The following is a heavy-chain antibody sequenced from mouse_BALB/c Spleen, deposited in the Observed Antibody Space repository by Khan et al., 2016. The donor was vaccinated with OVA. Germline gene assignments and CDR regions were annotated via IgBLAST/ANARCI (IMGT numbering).Heavy chain of an antibody. J-gene: IGHJ4*01. V-gene: IGHV1S136*01. Sequence: EVELVESGPELVKPGASVKMSCKASGYTFTSYVMHWVKQRPGQGLEWIGYINPYNDGTKYNEKFKGKVTLSLDKSSSTSYLELSNLNSEDSAVYYCATSTYYGNPYAMNYWGQETSVTVSS. CDR2: INPYNDGT. D-gene: IGHD2-10*01. CDR1: GYTFTSYV. CDR3: ATSTYYGNPYAMNY.